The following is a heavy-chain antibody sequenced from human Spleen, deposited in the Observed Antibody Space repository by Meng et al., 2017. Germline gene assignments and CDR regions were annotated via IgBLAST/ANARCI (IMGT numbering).Heavy chain of an antibody. V-gene: IGHV3-74*01. D-gene: IGHD3-10*01. CDR3: VRDFGGDSDY. Sequence: EVQLEESGGGLVQPGGSLRLSCAASGSTFSTYAMTWVRQAPGKGLVWVSRISPEENTISHAGSVMGRFTISRDIAKNTLYLQMNSLRAEDTAIYYCVRDFGGDSDYWGQGILVTVSS. CDR2: ISPEENTI. CDR1: GSTFSTYA. J-gene: IGHJ4*02.